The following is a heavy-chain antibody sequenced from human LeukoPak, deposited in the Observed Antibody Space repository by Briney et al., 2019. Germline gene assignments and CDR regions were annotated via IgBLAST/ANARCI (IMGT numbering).Heavy chain of an antibody. V-gene: IGHV3-21*01. CDR2: ISSSSSYI. CDR1: GFTFSSYS. CDR3: AREHCSGGSCYPDAFDI. D-gene: IGHD2-15*01. J-gene: IGHJ3*02. Sequence: GGSLRLSCAASGFTFSSYSMNWVRQAPGKGLEWVSSISSSSSYIYYADSVKGRSTVSRDNAKNSLYLQMNSLRAEDTAVYYCAREHCSGGSCYPDAFDIWGQGTMVTVSS.